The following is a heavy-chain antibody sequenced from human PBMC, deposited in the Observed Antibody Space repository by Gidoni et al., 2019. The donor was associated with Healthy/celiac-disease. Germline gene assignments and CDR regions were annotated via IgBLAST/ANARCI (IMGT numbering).Heavy chain of an antibody. CDR3: ARCLRSGSRGGDLYFQH. J-gene: IGHJ1*01. Sequence: EVQLVETGGGLIQPGGSLRLSCAASGFTVSSNYMSWVRQAPGKGLEWVSVIYSGGSTYYADSVKGRFTISRDNSKNTLYLQMNSLRAEDTAVYYCARCLRSGSRGGDLYFQHWGQGTLVTVSS. CDR1: GFTVSSNY. V-gene: IGHV3-53*02. CDR2: IYSGGST. D-gene: IGHD3-16*01.